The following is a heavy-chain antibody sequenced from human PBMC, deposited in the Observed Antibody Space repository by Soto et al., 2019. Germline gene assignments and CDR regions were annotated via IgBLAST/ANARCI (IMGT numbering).Heavy chain of an antibody. CDR3: ARGYCSSTSCYAGWFDP. V-gene: IGHV1-18*01. Sequence: ASVKVSCKASGYTITSYGISWVRQAPGQGLEWMGWISAYNGNTNYAQKLQGRVTMTTDTSTSTAYMELRSLRSDDTAVYYCARGYCSSTSCYAGWFDPWGQGTLVTVSS. CDR1: GYTITSYG. CDR2: ISAYNGNT. D-gene: IGHD2-2*01. J-gene: IGHJ5*02.